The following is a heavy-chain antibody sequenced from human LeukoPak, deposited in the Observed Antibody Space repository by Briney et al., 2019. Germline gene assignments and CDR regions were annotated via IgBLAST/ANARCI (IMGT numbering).Heavy chain of an antibody. J-gene: IGHJ4*02. V-gene: IGHV3-30*02. CDR2: IRYDGSNK. Sequence: GGSLRLSCAASGFTFSSYGMHWVRQAPGKGLEWVAFIRYDGSNKYYADSVKGRFTISRDNSKNTLYLQMNSLRAEDTAVYYCAKDKVPDLGYCSSTSCYSLDYWGQGTLVTVSS. D-gene: IGHD2-2*01. CDR3: AKDKVPDLGYCSSTSCYSLDY. CDR1: GFTFSSYG.